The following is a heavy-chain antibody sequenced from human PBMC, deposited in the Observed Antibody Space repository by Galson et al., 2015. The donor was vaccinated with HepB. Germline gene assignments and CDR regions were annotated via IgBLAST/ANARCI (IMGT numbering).Heavy chain of an antibody. CDR1: GGTFSSYA. V-gene: IGHV1-69*13. CDR3: ANPAYYYDSSGYYPYYFDY. Sequence: SVKVSCKASGGTFSSYAISWVRQAPGQGLEWMGGIIPIFGTANYAQKFQGRVTITADESTSTAYMELSSLRSEDTAVYYCANPAYYYDSSGYYPYYFDYWGQGTLVAVSS. CDR2: IIPIFGTA. J-gene: IGHJ4*02. D-gene: IGHD3-22*01.